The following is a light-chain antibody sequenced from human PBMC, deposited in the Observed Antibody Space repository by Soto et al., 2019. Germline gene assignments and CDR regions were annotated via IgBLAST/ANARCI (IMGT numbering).Light chain of an antibody. V-gene: IGKV1-39*01. CDR2: AAS. J-gene: IGKJ4*01. CDR1: QSISNY. Sequence: DIQMTQSPSSLSASVGDRVIITCRASQSISNYLNWYQQKPGKAPKLLIFAASSLQSGVPSRFSGSGSGTNFTLTISSLQPEDFATFYCQQSYSTPFTFGGGTTVEI. CDR3: QQSYSTPFT.